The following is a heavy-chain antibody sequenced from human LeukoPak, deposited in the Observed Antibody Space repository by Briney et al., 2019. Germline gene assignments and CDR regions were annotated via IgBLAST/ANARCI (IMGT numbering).Heavy chain of an antibody. V-gene: IGHV1-18*01. J-gene: IGHJ4*02. CDR3: ARSGSSGWYVGSFDY. D-gene: IGHD6-19*01. CDR2: ISAYNGNT. Sequence: ASVKVSCKASGYTFTSFGISWVRQAPGQGLEWMGWISAYNGNTNYAQKLQGRVTMTTDTSTSTAYMELRSLTSDDTAVYYCARSGSSGWYVGSFDYWAREPWSPSPQ. CDR1: GYTFTSFG.